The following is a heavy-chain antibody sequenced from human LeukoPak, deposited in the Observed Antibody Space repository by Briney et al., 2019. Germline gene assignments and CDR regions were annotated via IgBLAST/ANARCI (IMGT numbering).Heavy chain of an antibody. CDR2: IYHSGST. J-gene: IGHJ3*02. Sequence: PSETLSLTCAVSGYSISSGYYWGWIRQPPGKGLEWIGSIYHSGSTYYNPSLKSRVTISVDTSKNQFSLKLSSVTAADTVVYYCAGGVPAANDAFDIWGQGTMVTVSS. CDR1: GYSISSGYY. V-gene: IGHV4-38-2*01. CDR3: AGGVPAANDAFDI. D-gene: IGHD2-2*01.